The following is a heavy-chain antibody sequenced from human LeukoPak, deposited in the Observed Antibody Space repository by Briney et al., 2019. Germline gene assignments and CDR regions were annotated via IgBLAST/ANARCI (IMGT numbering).Heavy chain of an antibody. D-gene: IGHD2-21*01. CDR2: ISYDGSNK. Sequence: GGSLRLSCAASGFTFSIYAMHWVRQAPGKGLEWVAVISYDGSNKFYTDSVKGRFTISRDNSKNTLYLQMNSLRAEDTAVYYCARDRGGGGFYYSDYWGLGTLVTVSS. J-gene: IGHJ4*02. V-gene: IGHV3-30-3*01. CDR3: ARDRGGGGFYYSDY. CDR1: GFTFSIYA.